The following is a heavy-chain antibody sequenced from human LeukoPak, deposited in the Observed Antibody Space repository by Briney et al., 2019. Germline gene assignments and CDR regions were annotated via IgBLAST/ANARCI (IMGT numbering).Heavy chain of an antibody. D-gene: IGHD2-2*02. V-gene: IGHV1-24*01. CDR1: GYTLTELS. J-gene: IGHJ6*02. Sequence: ASVKVSCKVSGYTLTELSMHWVRQAPGKGLEWMGGFDPEDGETIYAQKFQGRVTMTEDTSTDTAYMELSSLRSEDTAVYYCATGTPYCSSTSCYSSYGMDVWGQGTTVIVSS. CDR3: ATGTPYCSSTSCYSSYGMDV. CDR2: FDPEDGET.